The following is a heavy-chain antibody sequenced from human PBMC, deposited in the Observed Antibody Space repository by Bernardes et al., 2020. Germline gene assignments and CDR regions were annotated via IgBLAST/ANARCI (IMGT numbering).Heavy chain of an antibody. J-gene: IGHJ6*04. CDR3: ARVALAAPGGYYYYGMDV. CDR2: ISSSSSYI. CDR1: GFTFSSYS. Sequence: GGSLRLSCAASGFTFSSYSMNWVRQAPGKGLEWVSSISSSSSYIYYADSVKGRFTISRDNAKNSLYLQMNSLRAEDTAVYYCARVALAAPGGYYYYGMDVWGKGTTVTVSS. V-gene: IGHV3-21*01. D-gene: IGHD6-13*01.